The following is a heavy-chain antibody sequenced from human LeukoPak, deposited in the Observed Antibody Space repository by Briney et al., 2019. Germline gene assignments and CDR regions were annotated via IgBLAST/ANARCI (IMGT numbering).Heavy chain of an antibody. CDR3: GREPNCSNCGADCYYD. V-gene: IGHV3-21*04. J-gene: IGHJ4*02. D-gene: IGHD2-21*02. CDR2: IGTTSTFI. CDR1: GFTFTSYT. Sequence: GGSLRLSCAASGFTFTSYTMNWVRQAPGKGLEWVASIGTTSTFIHYADSVKGRFTVSRDNAKNSLFLQMHSLRADDTAVYYCGREPNCSNCGADCYYDWGQGTLVTVSS.